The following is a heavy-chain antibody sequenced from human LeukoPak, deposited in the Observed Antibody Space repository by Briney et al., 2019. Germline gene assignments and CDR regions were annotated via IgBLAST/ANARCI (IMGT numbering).Heavy chain of an antibody. CDR3: ARDLHGYSYGYFDY. CDR2: ISYDGSNN. CDR1: GFTFSSYA. D-gene: IGHD5-18*01. V-gene: IGHV3-30-3*01. J-gene: IGHJ4*02. Sequence: GGSLRLSCAASGFTFSSYAMHWVRQAPGKGLELVAVISYDGSNNYYADSVKGRFTISRDNSENTLYLHMNSLRAEDTVLYYCARDLHGYSYGYFDYWGQGTLVTVSS.